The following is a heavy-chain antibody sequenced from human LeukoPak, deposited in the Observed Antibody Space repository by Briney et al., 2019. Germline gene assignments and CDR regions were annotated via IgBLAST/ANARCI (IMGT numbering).Heavy chain of an antibody. J-gene: IGHJ4*02. D-gene: IGHD3-10*01. CDR2: INPNSGGT. Sequence: RASVKVSCKASGYTFTDYYMDWVRQAPGQGLEWMGWINPNSGGTNYAQQFQGRVTMSRDTSNSTAYMELGRLRSDDTAVYYCARDGPRGDVDYWGQGTLVTVSS. V-gene: IGHV1-2*02. CDR1: GYTFTDYY. CDR3: ARDGPRGDVDY.